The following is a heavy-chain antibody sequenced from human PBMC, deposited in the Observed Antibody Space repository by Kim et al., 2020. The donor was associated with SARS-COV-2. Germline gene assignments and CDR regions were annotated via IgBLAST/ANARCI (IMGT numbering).Heavy chain of an antibody. CDR1: GFTFSNDW. CDR3: TTDPLWGIAAAGD. CDR2: IKSKTDGGTS. V-gene: IGHV3-15*01. Sequence: GGSLRLSCAASGFTFSNDWMSWVRQAPGKGLEWVGRIKSKTDGGTSDYAVPVKGRVTISRDDSKITLYLHMNSLKTEDTAVYYCTTDPLWGIAAAGDWGQGTLVTVSS. J-gene: IGHJ4*02. D-gene: IGHD6-13*01.